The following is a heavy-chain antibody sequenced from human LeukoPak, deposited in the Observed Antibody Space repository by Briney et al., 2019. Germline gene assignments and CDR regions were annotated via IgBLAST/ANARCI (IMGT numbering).Heavy chain of an antibody. CDR3: ASLYYYDRSGYPPRDAFDI. Sequence: PSETLSLTCTVSGGSISSYYWSWIRQPPGKGLEWIGYIYYSGSTNYNPSLKSRVTISVATSKNQFSLKLSSVTAADTAVYYCASLYYYDRSGYPPRDAFDIWGQGTMVTVSS. D-gene: IGHD3-22*01. CDR1: GGSISSYY. J-gene: IGHJ3*02. V-gene: IGHV4-59*01. CDR2: IYYSGST.